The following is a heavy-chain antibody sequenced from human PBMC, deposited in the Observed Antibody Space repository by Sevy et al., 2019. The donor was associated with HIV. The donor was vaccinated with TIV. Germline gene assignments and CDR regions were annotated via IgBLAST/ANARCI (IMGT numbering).Heavy chain of an antibody. CDR2: LSYDERNK. CDR1: GYIFSSYG. D-gene: IGHD2-2*01. Sequence: GGSLRLSCAASGYIFSSYGIHWVRQAPGKGLEWVAFLSYDERNKYYADSVKGRFTISGDSSKNTFYFQMNNLRADDTAEYYCAKDRDVLLVPSTMRDEYPGYGMDVWGQGTTVTVSS. V-gene: IGHV3-30*18. CDR3: AKDRDVLLVPSTMRDEYPGYGMDV. J-gene: IGHJ6*02.